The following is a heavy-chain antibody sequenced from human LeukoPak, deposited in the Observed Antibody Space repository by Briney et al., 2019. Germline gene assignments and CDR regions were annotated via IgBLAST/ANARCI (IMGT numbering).Heavy chain of an antibody. J-gene: IGHJ3*01. D-gene: IGHD3-22*01. Sequence: SETLSLTCTVSGXSISDYYWSWIRQPPGKGLEWIGYIYYSGSTKYNPYLKSRVTISIDTSKNQFSLKLSSVTAADTALYYCARGTGAYYYLWGQGTMVTVSS. V-gene: IGHV4-59*01. CDR3: ARGTGAYYYL. CDR2: IYYSGST. CDR1: GXSISDYY.